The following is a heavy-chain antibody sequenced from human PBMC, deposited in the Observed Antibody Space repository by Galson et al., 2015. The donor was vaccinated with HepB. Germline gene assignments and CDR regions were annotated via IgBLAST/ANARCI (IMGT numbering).Heavy chain of an antibody. D-gene: IGHD1-26*01. V-gene: IGHV3-30-3*01. J-gene: IGHJ4*02. CDR2: FSYDGSSK. CDR3: ARGTMVGASFFDS. Sequence: SLRLSCAASGFTFNNYAMHWVRQAPGKGLEWVAVFSYDGSSKYYADSVKGRFTFSRDNSNNTLYLQMNSLRPEDTAVYYCARGTMVGASFFDSWGQGTQVTVSS. CDR1: GFTFNNYA.